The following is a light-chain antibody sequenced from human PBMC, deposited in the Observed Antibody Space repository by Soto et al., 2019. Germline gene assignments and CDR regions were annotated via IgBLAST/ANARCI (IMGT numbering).Light chain of an antibody. V-gene: IGLV2-23*01. J-gene: IGLJ3*02. CDR2: EGT. CDR3: CSYAGSSTWV. CDR1: SSDVGSYNL. Sequence: QSVLTQPASVSGSPGQSITISCTGTSSDVGSYNLVSWYQQHLGKAPKLMIYEGTKRPSGVSNRFSGSKSGNTASLTISGLQAEDEADYHCCSYAGSSTWVFGGGTKLTVL.